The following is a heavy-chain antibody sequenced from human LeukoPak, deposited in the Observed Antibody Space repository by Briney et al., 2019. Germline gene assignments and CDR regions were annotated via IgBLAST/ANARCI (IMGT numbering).Heavy chain of an antibody. Sequence: SETLSLTCTVSGGSISSYYWSWIRQPPGKGLEWIGYIYYSGSTNYNPSLKSRVTISVDTSKNQFSLKLSSVTAADTAVYYCARVPIHDYGDYGSARGAFDIWGQGTMVTVSS. CDR1: GGSISSYY. CDR2: IYYSGST. D-gene: IGHD4-17*01. CDR3: ARVPIHDYGDYGSARGAFDI. J-gene: IGHJ3*02. V-gene: IGHV4-59*01.